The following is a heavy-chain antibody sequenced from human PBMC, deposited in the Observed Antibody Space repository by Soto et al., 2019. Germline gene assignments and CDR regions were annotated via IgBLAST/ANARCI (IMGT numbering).Heavy chain of an antibody. CDR1: GFTFSFYA. CDR3: ARQAKIGDRSQFYFDS. J-gene: IGHJ4*02. D-gene: IGHD3-16*01. Sequence: LRLSCAASGFTFSFYAMHWVRQAPGKGLEWVAVISYNGRNKHYVDSVKGRFTISRDNSQDTLYLQMDSLRPDDTAVYYCARQAKIGDRSQFYFDSWGQGTLVTVSS. V-gene: IGHV3-30*04. CDR2: ISYNGRNK.